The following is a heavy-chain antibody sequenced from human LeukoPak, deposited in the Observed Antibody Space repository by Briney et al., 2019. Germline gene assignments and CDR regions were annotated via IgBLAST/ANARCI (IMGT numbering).Heavy chain of an antibody. D-gene: IGHD3-9*01. CDR1: GLTFSNYA. J-gene: IGHJ4*02. CDR2: INSGHWA. CDR3: AGDRRISDLLTGYPGY. V-gene: IGHV3-23*01. Sequence: GGSLRLSCAVSGLTFSNYAMMWLRQAPGQGLEWVSAINSGHWALYADSVKGRFTISRDDSKNTLYLQMSSLRAEDTAVYYCAGDRRISDLLTGYPGYWGQGTLVTVSS.